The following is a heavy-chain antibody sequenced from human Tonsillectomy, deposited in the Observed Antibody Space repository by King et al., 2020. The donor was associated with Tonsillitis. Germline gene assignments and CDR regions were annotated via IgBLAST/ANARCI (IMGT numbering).Heavy chain of an antibody. CDR2: IWYDGSNQ. V-gene: IGHV3-33*08. D-gene: IGHD3-22*01. Sequence: QLVQSGGGVVQPGRSLRLSCAASGFTFSNYGMHWVRQAPGKGLEWVAVIWYDGSNQYYADSVKGRFTISRDNSKNTLYLQMNSLRAEDTAVYYCARGEYYDDSSGYPGDCWRQGTLVTVSS. CDR3: ARGEYYDDSSGYPGDC. CDR1: GFTFSNYG. J-gene: IGHJ4*02.